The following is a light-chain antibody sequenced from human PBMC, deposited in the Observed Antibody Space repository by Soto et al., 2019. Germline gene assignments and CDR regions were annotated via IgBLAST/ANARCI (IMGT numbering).Light chain of an antibody. Sequence: EIVLTQAPATLSLSPGDRATLSCRAIQSVSSYLAWYQPKPGQAPSRLIYEPSNRATGIPARFSGSGSGTDFTLTISSLEPEDFAVYYCQQRSNWQYTFGQGTKLEIK. J-gene: IGKJ2*01. CDR1: QSVSSY. V-gene: IGKV3-11*01. CDR3: QQRSNWQYT. CDR2: EPS.